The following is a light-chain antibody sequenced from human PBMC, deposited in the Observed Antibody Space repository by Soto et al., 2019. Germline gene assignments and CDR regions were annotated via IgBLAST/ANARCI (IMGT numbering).Light chain of an antibody. J-gene: IGKJ1*01. V-gene: IGKV3-11*01. CDR2: GAS. CDR3: QQRSNWPPP. CDR1: ENVRTF. Sequence: VLTQSPATLSLSPGDRATLSCRASENVRTFVDWYQQKPGQAPRLLIYGASNRATDIPARFSGSGSGTDFTLTISNLEPEDLAVYYCQQRSNWPPPFGQGTKVDIK.